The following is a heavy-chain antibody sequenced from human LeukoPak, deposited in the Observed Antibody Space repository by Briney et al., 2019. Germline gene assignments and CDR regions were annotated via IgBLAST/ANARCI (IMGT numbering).Heavy chain of an antibody. CDR3: SSKREGHHFDQ. V-gene: IGHV3-73*01. Sequence: GGSLRLSCAASGFTFSGSAMHWVRQTSGKGLEWIGRVRSKLNYYATAYAASMKGRFIISRDDSKNTTYLQLNSLRTEDTAVYYCSSKREGHHFDQWGQGTLVIVSS. CDR2: VRSKLNYYAT. CDR1: GFTFSGSA. J-gene: IGHJ4*02.